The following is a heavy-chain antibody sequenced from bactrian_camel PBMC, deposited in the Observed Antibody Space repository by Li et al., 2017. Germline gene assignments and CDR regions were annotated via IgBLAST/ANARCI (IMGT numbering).Heavy chain of an antibody. Sequence: QVQLVESGGGLVQPGGSLNLSCAATGKTNVLNCMGWFRQAPGKEREGVASLGGRTYYSDSVKGRFTVSRDNAKKMVYLQMNNLQPEDTAIYYCAADHTRERPTEDSGGCIPGFGYWGQGTQVTVS. CDR2: LGGRT. J-gene: IGHJ6*01. V-gene: IGHV3S53*01. CDR1: GKTNVLNC. CDR3: AADHTRERPTEDSGGCIPGFGY. D-gene: IGHD2*01.